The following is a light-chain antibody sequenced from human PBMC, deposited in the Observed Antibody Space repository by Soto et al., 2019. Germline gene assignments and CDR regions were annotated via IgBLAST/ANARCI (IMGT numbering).Light chain of an antibody. CDR3: QQRSDWPWT. J-gene: IGKJ1*01. Sequence: EIVLTQSPATLSLYPGERATLSCGASQSVSSYLAWYQQKPGQAPRLLIYDASNRATGIPARFSGSGSGTDFTLTISSLEPEDFAVYYCQQRSDWPWTFGQGTKVDI. V-gene: IGKV3-11*01. CDR2: DAS. CDR1: QSVSSY.